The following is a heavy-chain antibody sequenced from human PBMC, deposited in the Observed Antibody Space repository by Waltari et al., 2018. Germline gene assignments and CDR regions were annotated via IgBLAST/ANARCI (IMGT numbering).Heavy chain of an antibody. J-gene: IGHJ5*02. CDR1: GYTFINYE. D-gene: IGHD2-21*01. V-gene: IGHV1-8*02. Sequence: QVQLVQSGAEVLKPGASVKVSCPASGYTFINYEINWVRQAAGQGLEGMGWVNPNSGATAYAQKFQGRITMTWDTSISTAYMELSNLRSDDTAVLYCARGRDVFANFDYNWFDPWGQGTLVTVSS. CDR2: VNPNSGAT. CDR3: ARGRDVFANFDYNWFDP.